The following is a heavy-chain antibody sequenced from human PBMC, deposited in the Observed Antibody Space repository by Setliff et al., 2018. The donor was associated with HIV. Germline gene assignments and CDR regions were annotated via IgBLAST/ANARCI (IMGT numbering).Heavy chain of an antibody. CDR2: INHSRTT. CDR3: ARGLGEMGTKIGNYFDY. D-gene: IGHD1-1*01. J-gene: IGHJ4*02. CDR1: GGSLSGYY. V-gene: IGHV4-34*01. Sequence: PSETLFLTCAVYGGSLSGYYWSWLRQPPGKGLEWLGEINHSRTTNYNASLNRRVTISVDTSKNQFSLKLGSVTAADTAMYYCARGLGEMGTKIGNYFDYWGQGTLVTVSS.